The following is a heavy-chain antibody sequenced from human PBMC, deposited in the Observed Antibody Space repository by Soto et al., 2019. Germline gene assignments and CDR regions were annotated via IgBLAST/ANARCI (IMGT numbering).Heavy chain of an antibody. CDR3: AKEGYSYDPYYFDY. CDR2: ISYDGSNK. D-gene: IGHD5-18*01. V-gene: IGHV3-30*18. J-gene: IGHJ4*02. Sequence: PGGSLRLSCAASGLIFSSYVMHWVGQSPGKGLEWVAVISYDGSNKYYADSVKGRFTISRDNSKNTLYLQMNSLRAEDTAVYYCAKEGYSYDPYYFDYWGQGTLVTVSS. CDR1: GLIFSSYV.